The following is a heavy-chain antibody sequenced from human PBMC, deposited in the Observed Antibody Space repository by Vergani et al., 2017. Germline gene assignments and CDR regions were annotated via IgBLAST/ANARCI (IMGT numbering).Heavy chain of an antibody. CDR2: ISSSSSTI. V-gene: IGHV3-48*01. D-gene: IGHD1-26*01. Sequence: EVQLVESGGGLVQPGGSLRLSCAASVFTFSSYSMNWVRQAPGKGLGWVSYISSSSSTIYYADSVKGRFTISRDNAKSYLYLQMNSLRAEDTAVYYCARLLIVGATGHYWGQGTLVTVSS. J-gene: IGHJ4*02. CDR1: VFTFSSYS. CDR3: ARLLIVGATGHY.